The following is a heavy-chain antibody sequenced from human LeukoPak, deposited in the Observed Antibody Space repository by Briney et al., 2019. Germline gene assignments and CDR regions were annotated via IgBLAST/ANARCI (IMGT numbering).Heavy chain of an antibody. CDR1: GGSISSSSYY. J-gene: IGHJ4*02. CDR2: IYYSGST. D-gene: IGHD3-22*01. Sequence: SETLSLTCTVSGGSISSSSYYWGWIRQPPGNGLEWIGSIYYSGSTYYNPSLKSRVTISVDTSKNQFSLKLSSVTAADTAVYYCARPISSGYYPFDSWGQGTLVTVSS. CDR3: ARPISSGYYPFDS. V-gene: IGHV4-39*01.